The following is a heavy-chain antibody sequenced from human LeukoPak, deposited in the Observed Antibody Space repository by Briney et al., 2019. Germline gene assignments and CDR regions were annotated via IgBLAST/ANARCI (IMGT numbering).Heavy chain of an antibody. V-gene: IGHV4-59*11. CDR1: GGSISSHY. CDR2: IYYSGST. Sequence: SETLSLTCTVSGGSISSHYWSWIRQPPGKGLEWIGYIYYSGSTNYNPSLKSRVTISVDTSKNQFSLKLSSVTAADTAVYYCARADYDILTADYWGQRTLVTVSS. J-gene: IGHJ4*02. CDR3: ARADYDILTADY. D-gene: IGHD3-9*01.